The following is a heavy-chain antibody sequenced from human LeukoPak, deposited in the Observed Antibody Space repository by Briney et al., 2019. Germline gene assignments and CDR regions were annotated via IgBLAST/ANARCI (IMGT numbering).Heavy chain of an antibody. Sequence: SETLSLTCTVSGGSISSYYWSWIRQPAGKGLEWIGRIYTSGSTNYNPSLKSRVTMSVDTSKNQFSLKLSSVTAADTAVYYCASHSVASHYFDYWGQGTLVTVSS. CDR3: ASHSVASHYFDY. CDR2: IYTSGST. D-gene: IGHD6-19*01. J-gene: IGHJ4*02. CDR1: GGSISSYY. V-gene: IGHV4-4*07.